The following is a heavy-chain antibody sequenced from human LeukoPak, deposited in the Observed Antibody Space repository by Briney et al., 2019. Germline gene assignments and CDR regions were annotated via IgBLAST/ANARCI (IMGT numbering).Heavy chain of an antibody. J-gene: IGHJ4*02. D-gene: IGHD3-10*01. CDR1: GFSFTSYN. CDR2: ISYDGNIK. V-gene: IGHV3-30*14. CDR3: AREVYYGSGRRFDL. Sequence: GTSLRLSCAASGFSFTSYNFHWVRQAPGKGLQWLGFISYDGNIKYEDSVKGRFTISRDNARNSLHLQMNSLRAEDTAVYYCAREVYYGSGRRFDLWGQGTLVTVSS.